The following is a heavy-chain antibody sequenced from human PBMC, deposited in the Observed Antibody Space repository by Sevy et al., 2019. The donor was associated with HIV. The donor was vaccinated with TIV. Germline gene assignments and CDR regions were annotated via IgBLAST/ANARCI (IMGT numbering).Heavy chain of an antibody. D-gene: IGHD3-22*01. CDR1: GFTFSSYA. Sequence: GGSLRLSCAASGFTFSSYAMSWVRQAPGKGLEWVSAISGSGGGTYYADSVKGRFTISRDNSKNTLYLQMNSLRAEDTAVYYCAKGDSSGYYYVRGVIDYWGQGTLVTVSS. CDR2: ISGSGGGT. CDR3: AKGDSSGYYYVRGVIDY. V-gene: IGHV3-23*01. J-gene: IGHJ4*02.